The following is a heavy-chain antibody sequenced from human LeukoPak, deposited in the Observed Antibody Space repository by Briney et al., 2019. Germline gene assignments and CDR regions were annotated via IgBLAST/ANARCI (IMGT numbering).Heavy chain of an antibody. D-gene: IGHD1-26*01. V-gene: IGHV4-31*03. CDR2: IHPSGML. CDR1: GASFSAGDQY. Sequence: SGTLSLSCTVSGASFSAGDQYWNWIRPSPGKGLEWIGSIHPSGMLYNNPSLESRVTISIDTSNNQFSLHLNSVTAADTAVYFCTSGLYSRKLGYWGQGTLVTVSS. J-gene: IGHJ4*02. CDR3: TSGLYSRKLGY.